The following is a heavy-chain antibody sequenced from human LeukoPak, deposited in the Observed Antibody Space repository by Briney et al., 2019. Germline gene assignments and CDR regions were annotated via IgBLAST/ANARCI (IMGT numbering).Heavy chain of an antibody. D-gene: IGHD3-10*01. CDR1: GGPISSSNW. CDR2: IYYSGRT. V-gene: IGHV4-4*02. CDR3: ARDPEPNYYGSWFDP. J-gene: IGHJ5*02. Sequence: SETLSLTCGVSGGPISSSNWWSWVRQPPGKGLEWIGEIYYSGRTNYNPSLKNRVTMSVDKSNNQFSLKLSSVTAADTAVYYCARDPEPNYYGSWFDPWGQGTLVTVSS.